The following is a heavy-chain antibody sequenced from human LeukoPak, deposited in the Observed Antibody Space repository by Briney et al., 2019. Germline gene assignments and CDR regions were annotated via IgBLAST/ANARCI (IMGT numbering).Heavy chain of an antibody. V-gene: IGHV1-69*04. Sequence: ASVKVSCKASGGTFSSYAISWVRQAPGQGLEWMGRIIPILSITNYAQKFQGRVTITADKSTSTAYMELSSLRSEDTAVYYCARAEAVPGAYSYYGMDVWGLGTTVTVSS. CDR2: IIPILSIT. CDR3: ARAEAVPGAYSYYGMDV. D-gene: IGHD6-13*01. CDR1: GGTFSSYA. J-gene: IGHJ6*02.